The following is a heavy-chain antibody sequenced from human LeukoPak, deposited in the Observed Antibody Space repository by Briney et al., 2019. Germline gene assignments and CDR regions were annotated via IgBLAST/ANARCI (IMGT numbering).Heavy chain of an antibody. CDR2: ITGRGAST. CDR3: AREGGYGGVFDY. V-gene: IGHV3-23*01. J-gene: IGHJ4*02. D-gene: IGHD5-12*01. CDR1: GFTFSSYA. Sequence: PGGSLRLSCAASGFTFSSYAMSWVRQAPGKGLEWVSAITGRGASTYYADSVKGRFTISRDNSKNTLYLQMNSLRAEDTAVYYCAREGGYGGVFDYWGQGSLVTVSS.